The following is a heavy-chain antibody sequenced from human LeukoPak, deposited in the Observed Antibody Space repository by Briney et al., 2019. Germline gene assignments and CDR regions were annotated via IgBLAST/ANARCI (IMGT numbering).Heavy chain of an antibody. CDR3: ARDRGPEMATISDY. V-gene: IGHV3-11*01. CDR1: GFTFSDYY. D-gene: IGHD5-24*01. J-gene: IGHJ4*02. Sequence: SGGSLRLSCAASGFTFSDYYMSWIRQAPGKGLEWVPYISSSGSTIYYADSVKGRFTISRDNAKNSLYLQMNSLRAEDTAVYYCARDRGPEMATISDYWGQGTLVTVSS. CDR2: ISSSGSTI.